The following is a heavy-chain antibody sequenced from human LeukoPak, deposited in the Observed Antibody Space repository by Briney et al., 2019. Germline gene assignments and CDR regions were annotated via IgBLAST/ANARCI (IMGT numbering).Heavy chain of an antibody. Sequence: GGSLRLSCAASGFTSSTSTMNWVRQAPGKGLEWVSYISSGSSIIYYADSVKGRFTISRDNAKNSLYLQMSSLRDEDTAVYYCAREPFDYWGQGILVTVSS. CDR1: GFTSSTST. J-gene: IGHJ4*02. CDR2: ISSGSSII. CDR3: AREPFDY. V-gene: IGHV3-48*02.